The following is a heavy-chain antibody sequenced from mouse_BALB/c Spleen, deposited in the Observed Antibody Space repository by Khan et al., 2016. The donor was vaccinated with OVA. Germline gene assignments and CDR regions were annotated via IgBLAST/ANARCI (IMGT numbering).Heavy chain of an antibody. CDR2: ISSGGSYT. CDR1: GFTFSSYA. V-gene: IGHV5-9-4*01. Sequence: EVQLVESGGGLVKPGGSLKLSCAASGFTFSSYAMSWVRQSPEKRLEWVAEISSGGSYTYYPDTVTGRFTISRDNAKNTLYLEMSSLRSEDTAMYYCARPELGEAWFAYWGQGTLVTVSA. CDR3: ARPELGEAWFAY. D-gene: IGHD4-1*01. J-gene: IGHJ3*01.